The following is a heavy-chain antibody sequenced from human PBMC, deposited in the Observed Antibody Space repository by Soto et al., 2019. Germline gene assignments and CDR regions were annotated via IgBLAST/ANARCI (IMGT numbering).Heavy chain of an antibody. CDR2: IYYSGST. Sequence: SETLSLTCTVSGGSISSYYWSWIRQPPGKGLEWIGYIYYSGSTNYNPSLKSRVTISVDTSKNQYSLKLSSVTAADTAVYYCARVVVVAATNWFDPWGQGTLVTVSS. CDR1: GGSISSYY. CDR3: ARVVVVAATNWFDP. D-gene: IGHD2-15*01. V-gene: IGHV4-59*01. J-gene: IGHJ5*02.